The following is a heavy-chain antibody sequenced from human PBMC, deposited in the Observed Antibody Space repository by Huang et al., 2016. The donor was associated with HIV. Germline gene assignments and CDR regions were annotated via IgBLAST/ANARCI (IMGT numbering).Heavy chain of an antibody. CDR2: IRRKDDSEIT. D-gene: IGHD3-22*01. CDR1: GFTFGHYG. CDR3: TRDSVYPNYYDGSGFYFDY. V-gene: IGHV3-49*05. J-gene: IGHJ4*02. Sequence: EVQFVESGGGLVKPGRSLRLSCTASGFTFGHYGMSWFRQALWKGLEGVGFIRRKDDSEITEYAASVKGRFTISRDDSKSIAYLQMNSLKPEDTAVYYCTRDSVYPNYYDGSGFYFDYWGQGTLVTVSS.